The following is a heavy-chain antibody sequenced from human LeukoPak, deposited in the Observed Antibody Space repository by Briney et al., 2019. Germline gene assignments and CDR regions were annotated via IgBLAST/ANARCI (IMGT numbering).Heavy chain of an antibody. V-gene: IGHV3-23*01. CDR2: ISDTGATT. CDR3: AKSRSGWYSPFDY. CDR1: GFTFSSYA. Sequence: GGSLRLSCAGSGFTFSSYAMSWVRQAPGKGLEWVSAISDTGATTYDADSVKGRFTISRDNSKNTLYLQMNSLRAEDTAVYYCAKSRSGWYSPFDYWGQGTLVTVSS. J-gene: IGHJ4*02. D-gene: IGHD6-19*01.